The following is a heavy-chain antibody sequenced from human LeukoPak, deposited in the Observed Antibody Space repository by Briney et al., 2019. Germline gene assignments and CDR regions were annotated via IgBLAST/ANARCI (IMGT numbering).Heavy chain of an antibody. V-gene: IGHV3-48*04. CDR2: ITGSGSSI. J-gene: IGHJ4*02. CDR3: ARDMGSSWFNREWDY. Sequence: GGSLRLSCAASGFIFSSYSMNWVRQAPGKGLEWVSYITGSGSSIYYADSVKGRFTISRDNAKNSLYLQMNSLRAEDTAVYYCARDMGSSWFNREWDYWGQGTLVTVSS. CDR1: GFIFSSYS. D-gene: IGHD6-13*01.